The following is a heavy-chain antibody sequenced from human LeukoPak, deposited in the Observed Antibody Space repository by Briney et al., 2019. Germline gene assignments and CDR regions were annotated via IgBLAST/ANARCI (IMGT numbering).Heavy chain of an antibody. V-gene: IGHV3-23*01. Sequence: GGSLRLSCAASGFTFSSYDMSWVRQAPGKGLEWVSGISGSGGGTYYPDSVEGRFTISRDIPKNTPYPQMHSLRPEDTAVYYCAKDPMARGLTYANSGQGTLVTAPS. D-gene: IGHD3-10*01. J-gene: IGHJ4*02. CDR1: GFTFSSYD. CDR3: AKDPMARGLTYAN. CDR2: ISGSGGGT.